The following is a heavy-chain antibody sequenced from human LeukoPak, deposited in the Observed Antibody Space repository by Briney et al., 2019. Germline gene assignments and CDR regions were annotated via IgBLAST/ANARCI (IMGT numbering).Heavy chain of an antibody. D-gene: IGHD6-13*01. V-gene: IGHV3-9*01. CDR1: GFTFDDYA. Sequence: PGGSLRLSCAASGFTFDDYAMHWVRQAPGKGLEWVSGISWNSGSIGYADSVKGRFTISRDNAKNSLYLQMNSLRAEGTALYYCAKGGGTGYSSSWYKIGYFDYWGQGTLVTVSS. CDR3: AKGGGTGYSSSWYKIGYFDY. J-gene: IGHJ4*02. CDR2: ISWNSGSI.